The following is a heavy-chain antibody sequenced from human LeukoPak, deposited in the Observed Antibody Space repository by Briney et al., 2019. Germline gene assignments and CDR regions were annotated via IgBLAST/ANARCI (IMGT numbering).Heavy chain of an antibody. D-gene: IGHD3-10*01. J-gene: IGHJ3*02. V-gene: IGHV3-66*01. Sequence: GGSLRLSCAASGFTFSSYGMHWVRQAPGEGLEWVSVIYSGGSTYYADSVKGRFTISRDNSKNTLYLQMNSLRAEDTAVYYCASGTGSAFDIWGQGTMVTVSS. CDR3: ASGTGSAFDI. CDR1: GFTFSSYG. CDR2: IYSGGST.